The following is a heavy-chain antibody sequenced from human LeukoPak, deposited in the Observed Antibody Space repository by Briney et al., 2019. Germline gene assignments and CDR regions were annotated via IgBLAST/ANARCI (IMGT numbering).Heavy chain of an antibody. CDR2: SNSDGSST. V-gene: IGHV3-74*01. Sequence: GGSLRLSCAASGFPFSSYWMHWVRQAPGKGLVWVSHSNSDGSSTNYADSVKGRFTISRDNAKNTLYLQMNSLRAEDTAVYYCARGADFDGDYVVYWGQGTLVTVSS. CDR3: ARGADFDGDYVVY. CDR1: GFPFSSYW. D-gene: IGHD4-17*01. J-gene: IGHJ4*02.